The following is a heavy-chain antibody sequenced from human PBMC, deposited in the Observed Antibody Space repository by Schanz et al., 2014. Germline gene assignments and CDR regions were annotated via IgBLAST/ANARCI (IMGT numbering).Heavy chain of an antibody. V-gene: IGHV3-23*04. CDR2: FDAHDGRA. CDR3: ARAGYCTSVSCSLFVSDY. CDR1: GFTFTNYG. J-gene: IGHJ4*02. D-gene: IGHD2-2*03. Sequence: EVQLVESGGGLVQPGGSLRLSCAASGFTFTNYGMSWVRQAPGKGLEWVSGFDAHDGRAYYADSAKGRFTISRDNSKSTLYVEMNSLRVEDTAVYYCARAGYCTSVSCSLFVSDYWGQGTLVTVSS.